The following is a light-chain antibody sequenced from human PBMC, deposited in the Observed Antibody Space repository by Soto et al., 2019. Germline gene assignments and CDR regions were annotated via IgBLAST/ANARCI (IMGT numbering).Light chain of an antibody. Sequence: DIQMAQSPSSLSASMGDRVTITCRASQGISEYLAWYQQRPGNAPNLLIYGASILQSGVPSRFSGSGSGTHFTLTISSLQPEDVATYYCHSYNSIPRTFGQGTTVEI. J-gene: IGKJ1*01. CDR1: QGISEY. V-gene: IGKV1-27*01. CDR3: HSYNSIPRT. CDR2: GAS.